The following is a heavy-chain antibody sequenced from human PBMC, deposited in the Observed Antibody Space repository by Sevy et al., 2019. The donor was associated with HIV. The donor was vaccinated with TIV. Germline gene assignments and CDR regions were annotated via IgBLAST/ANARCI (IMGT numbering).Heavy chain of an antibody. D-gene: IGHD3-10*01. CDR2: VSGNSGAI. CDR3: ARDMGGSYTPLDY. CDR1: GFTFSSYS. V-gene: IGHV3-48*01. J-gene: IGHJ4*02. Sequence: GGSLRLSCAASGFTFSSYSMTWVRQAPEKGLEWISFVSGNSGAINYADSVKGRFTISRDNAKNSLYLQMNSLRVDDTAVYYCARDMGGSYTPLDYWGQGTLVTVSS.